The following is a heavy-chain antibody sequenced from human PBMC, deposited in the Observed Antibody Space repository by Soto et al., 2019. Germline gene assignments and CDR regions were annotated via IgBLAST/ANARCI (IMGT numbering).Heavy chain of an antibody. D-gene: IGHD2-21*01. Sequence: QVQLVQSGAEVKKPGSSVKVSCKASGGTFSSYAITWVRQAPGQGLEWMGGTIPLFGTPNYAQKFQGRVTITADKSTNTVYRERSGLRSEKTAVYYGGRDVVVYRPPTYGGQGPLVPLSS. CDR2: TIPLFGTP. CDR1: GGTFSSYA. J-gene: IGHJ4*02. CDR3: GRDVVVYRPPTY. V-gene: IGHV1-69*06.